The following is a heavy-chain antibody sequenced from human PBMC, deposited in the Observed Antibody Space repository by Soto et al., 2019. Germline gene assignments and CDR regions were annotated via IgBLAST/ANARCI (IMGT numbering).Heavy chain of an antibody. CDR1: GYTFINYD. CDR2: MNPGSGKT. V-gene: IGHV1-8*02. CDR3: ARDGGYYFDY. J-gene: IGHJ4*02. D-gene: IGHD3-16*01. Sequence: ASVKVSCKASGYTFINYDITWVRQATGQGLEWMGWMNPGSGKTGYANKFQGRVTMTRDASTNTAHLELTSLTSEDTAVYYCARDGGYYFDYWGQGTLVTVSS.